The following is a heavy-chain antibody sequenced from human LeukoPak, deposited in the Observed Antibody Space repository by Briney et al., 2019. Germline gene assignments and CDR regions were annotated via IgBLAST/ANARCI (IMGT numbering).Heavy chain of an antibody. CDR2: ITGSGGNT. CDR3: AKWGDYDVLTGYYVSDY. J-gene: IGHJ4*02. Sequence: GAPLRLSCAASGFTFSNYAMSWVRQAPGKGLEWVSAITGSGGNTYYADSVKGRFTISRDNSKNTVFLQMNSLRAEDTAVYYCAKWGDYDVLTGYYVSDYWGQGTLVTVSS. D-gene: IGHD3-9*01. V-gene: IGHV3-23*01. CDR1: GFTFSNYA.